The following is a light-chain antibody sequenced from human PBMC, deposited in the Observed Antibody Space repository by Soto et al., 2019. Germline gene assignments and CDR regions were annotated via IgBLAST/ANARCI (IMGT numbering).Light chain of an antibody. Sequence: EIVMTHSPATLSVSPGERATLSCRASQSVRSNLGWYQQKPGQAPRLLIYGASTRATGIPARFSGSGSGTEFTLTISSLQSQDSAVYYCHQYDNWFPFTFGQGTRLEIK. CDR3: HQYDNWFPFT. CDR1: QSVRSN. CDR2: GAS. J-gene: IGKJ5*01. V-gene: IGKV3-15*01.